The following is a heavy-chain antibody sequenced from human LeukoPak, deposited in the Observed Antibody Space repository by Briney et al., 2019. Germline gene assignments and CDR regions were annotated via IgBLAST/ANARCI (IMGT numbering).Heavy chain of an antibody. V-gene: IGHV3-11*04. J-gene: IGHJ4*02. CDR2: ITNSGTTI. Sequence: GGSLRLSCAASGFTFTDYYMSWIRQAPGKGLEWVSYITNSGTTIYYADSVKGRFTISRDNSKNTLYLQMNSLRAEDTAVYYCARVHDCGGDCPDYWGQGTLVTVSS. D-gene: IGHD2-21*02. CDR1: GFTFTDYY. CDR3: ARVHDCGGDCPDY.